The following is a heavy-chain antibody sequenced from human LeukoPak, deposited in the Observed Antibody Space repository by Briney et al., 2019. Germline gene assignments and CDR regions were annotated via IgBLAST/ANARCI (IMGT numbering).Heavy chain of an antibody. V-gene: IGHV4-4*07. D-gene: IGHD5-18*01. CDR3: AKGGYSYGLGYFDY. J-gene: IGHJ4*02. CDR1: GGSISSYY. CDR2: IYTSGST. Sequence: SETLSLTCTVSGGSISSYYWSWIRQPAGKGLEWIGRIYTSGSTNYNPSLKSRVTMSVDTSKNQFSLKLSSVTAADTAVYYCAKGGYSYGLGYFDYWGQGTLVTVSS.